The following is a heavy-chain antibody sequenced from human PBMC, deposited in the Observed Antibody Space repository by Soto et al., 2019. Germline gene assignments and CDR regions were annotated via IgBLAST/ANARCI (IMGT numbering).Heavy chain of an antibody. CDR1: GYTFTGYY. J-gene: IGHJ6*02. Sequence: ASVKVSCKASGYTFTGYYMHWVRQAPGQGLEWMGWINPNSGGTNYAQKFQGRVTMTRDTSISTAYMELGRLRSDDTAVYYCARVVPAAISSLGYYYGMDVWGQGTTVTVSS. V-gene: IGHV1-2*02. D-gene: IGHD2-2*02. CDR3: ARVVPAAISSLGYYYGMDV. CDR2: INPNSGGT.